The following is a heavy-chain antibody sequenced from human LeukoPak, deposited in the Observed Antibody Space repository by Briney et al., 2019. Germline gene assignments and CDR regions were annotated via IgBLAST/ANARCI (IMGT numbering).Heavy chain of an antibody. D-gene: IGHD3-10*01. CDR1: GFTFSSYG. Sequence: PGRSLRLSCAASGFTFSSYGMHWVRQAPGKGLEWVAVISYDGSNKYYADSVKGRFTISRDNSKNTLYLQMNSLRAEDTAVYYCAKGARTTPTLTMVRLDPWGQGTLVTVSS. CDR3: AKGARTTPTLTMVRLDP. J-gene: IGHJ5*02. V-gene: IGHV3-30*18. CDR2: ISYDGSNK.